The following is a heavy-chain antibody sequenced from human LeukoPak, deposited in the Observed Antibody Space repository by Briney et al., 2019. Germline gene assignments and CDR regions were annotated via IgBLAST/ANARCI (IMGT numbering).Heavy chain of an antibody. J-gene: IGHJ4*02. CDR2: IISYNGNT. CDR1: GYTFTSYA. CDR3: ARVAPPGTSIGTAVVPDAMSDY. Sequence: GASLKVSCKASGYTFTSYAISWVRQAPGQGLEWMGGIISYNGNTNYAQTLQGRVTMTTDTSTSTPYMELSSLRSEDTAGYYCARVAPPGTSIGTAVVPDAMSDYWGQGTLVTVSS. D-gene: IGHD2-2*01. V-gene: IGHV1-18*01.